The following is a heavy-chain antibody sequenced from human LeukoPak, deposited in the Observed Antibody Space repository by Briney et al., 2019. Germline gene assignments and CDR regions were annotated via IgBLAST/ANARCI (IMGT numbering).Heavy chain of an antibody. J-gene: IGHJ4*02. V-gene: IGHV3-30-3*01. Sequence: GGSLRLSCAASGFTFSNYAMHWVRQAPGKGLEWVALIAYDGINKYYADSVKGRFTISRDNSKNTLYLQMNSLRAEDTAVYYCARDHGDYAFDCWGQGTLVTVSS. CDR3: ARDHGDYAFDC. CDR2: IAYDGINK. CDR1: GFTFSNYA. D-gene: IGHD4-17*01.